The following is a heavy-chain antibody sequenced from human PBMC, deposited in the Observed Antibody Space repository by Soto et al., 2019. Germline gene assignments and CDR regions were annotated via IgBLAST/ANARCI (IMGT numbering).Heavy chain of an antibody. CDR2: INPNSGGT. V-gene: IGHV1-2*02. J-gene: IGHJ6*02. D-gene: IGHD3-22*01. CDR3: ARDYYDSSGYLYYYGMDV. Sequence: ASVKVSCKASGYTFTGYYMHWVRQAPGQGLEWMGWINPNSGGTNYAQKFQGRVTMTRDTSISTAYMELSRLRSDDTAVYYCARDYYDSSGYLYYYGMDVWGQGTTVTVSS. CDR1: GYTFTGYY.